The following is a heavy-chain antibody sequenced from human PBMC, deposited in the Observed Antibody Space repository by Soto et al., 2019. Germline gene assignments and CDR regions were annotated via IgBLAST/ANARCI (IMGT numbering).Heavy chain of an antibody. J-gene: IGHJ4*02. V-gene: IGHV4-34*01. CDR1: GGSFSGYY. Sequence: PSETLSLTCAVYGGSFSGYYWSWIRQPPGKGLEWIGEINHSGSTNYNPSLKSRVTISVDTSKNQFSLKLSSVTAADTAVYYCARERVDVVATHGGHKFDYWGQGTLVTVSS. CDR2: INHSGST. CDR3: ARERVDVVATHGGHKFDY. D-gene: IGHD5-12*01.